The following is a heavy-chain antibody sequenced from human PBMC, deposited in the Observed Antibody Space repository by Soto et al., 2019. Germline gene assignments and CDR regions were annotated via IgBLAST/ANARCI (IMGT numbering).Heavy chain of an antibody. Sequence: EVQLVESGGGLVQPGGSLKLSCAASGFTFSGSAMHWVRQASGKGLEWVGRIRSKANSYATAYAASVKGRFTISRDDSKNTAYLQMNSLKTEDTAVYYCLIVVPAAMLYDYWGQGTLVTVSS. CDR3: LIVVPAAMLYDY. J-gene: IGHJ4*02. V-gene: IGHV3-73*01. CDR2: IRSKANSYAT. D-gene: IGHD2-2*01. CDR1: GFTFSGSA.